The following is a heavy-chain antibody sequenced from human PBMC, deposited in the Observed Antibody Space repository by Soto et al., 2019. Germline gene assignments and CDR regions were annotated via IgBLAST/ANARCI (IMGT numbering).Heavy chain of an antibody. V-gene: IGHV4-4*07. CDR3: ARGYYYGSGSYYLDYYYYGMDV. CDR2: IYTSGST. J-gene: IGHJ6*02. D-gene: IGHD3-10*01. Sequence: SETLSPTCTVSGGSISSYYWSWIRQPAGKGLEWIGRIYTSGSTNYNPSLKSRVTMSVDTSKNQFSLKLSSVTAADTAVYYCARGYYYGSGSYYLDYYYYGMDVWGQGTTVTVSS. CDR1: GGSISSYY.